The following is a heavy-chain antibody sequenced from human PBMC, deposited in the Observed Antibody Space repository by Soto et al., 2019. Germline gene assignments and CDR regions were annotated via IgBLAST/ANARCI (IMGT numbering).Heavy chain of an antibody. CDR2: IYSSGST. CDR3: ARDSGSYYLGPY. CDR1: GDSITNNY. D-gene: IGHD1-26*01. V-gene: IGHV4-4*07. Sequence: SETLSLTCTVPGDSITNNYWSWIRQPAGKGLEWIGRIYSSGSTNYNPSLKSRVTMSVDKSKNKFSLKLSSVTAADTAVYYCARDSGSYYLGPYWGRGTLVTVSS. J-gene: IGHJ4*01.